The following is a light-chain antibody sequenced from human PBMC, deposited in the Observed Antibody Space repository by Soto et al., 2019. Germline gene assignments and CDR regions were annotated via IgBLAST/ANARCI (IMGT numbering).Light chain of an antibody. CDR2: RAS. CDR1: QSVSDK. J-gene: IGKJ5*01. Sequence: EVLMTQSPDTLYVSPGERVTLSCRASQSVSDKLAWYRQKPGQGPRLLVYRASTRTLGIPARFSGSGFGTEFTLTISSLQSEDFAVYYCQQYKNWPLFGQGTRLEI. V-gene: IGKV3-15*01. CDR3: QQYKNWPL.